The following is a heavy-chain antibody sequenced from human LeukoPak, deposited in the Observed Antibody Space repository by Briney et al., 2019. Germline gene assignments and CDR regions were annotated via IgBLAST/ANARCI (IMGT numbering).Heavy chain of an antibody. V-gene: IGHV3-23*01. CDR1: GFTFSNYA. D-gene: IGHD3-10*01. J-gene: IGHJ4*02. CDR2: ISGSGFST. Sequence: PGGSLRLSCAASGFTFSNYAMSWVRQAPGKGLEWVSAISGSGFSTYYADSVKGRFTISRDNSKNTLYLQMNSLRAEDTAVYYCGGSYGSGSYNVDYWGKGALVTVSP. CDR3: GGSYGSGSYNVDY.